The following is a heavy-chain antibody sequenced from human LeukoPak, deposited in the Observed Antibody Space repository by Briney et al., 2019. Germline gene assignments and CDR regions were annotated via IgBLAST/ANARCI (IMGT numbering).Heavy chain of an antibody. Sequence: SETLSLTCAVSGVAISRGGYAWNWIRQPPGKGLEWIAYIYHSGTTYYNPSLKSRVTISVDKSKNQFSLKLSSVTAADTAFYYCARNGHYSLDYWGQGTLVTVSS. CDR2: IYHSGTT. CDR3: ARNGHYSLDY. J-gene: IGHJ4*02. V-gene: IGHV4-30-2*01. CDR1: GVAISRGGYA. D-gene: IGHD3-22*01.